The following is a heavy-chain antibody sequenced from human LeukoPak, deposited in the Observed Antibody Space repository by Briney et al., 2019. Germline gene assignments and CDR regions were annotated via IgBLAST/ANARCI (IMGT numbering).Heavy chain of an antibody. J-gene: IGHJ6*04. D-gene: IGHD4-17*01. CDR2: IIPIFGTA. Sequence: SVKVSCKASGGTFSSYAISWVRQAPGQGLEWMGGIIPIFGTANYAQKFQGRVTITANESTSTAYMELSSLRSEDTAVYYCASPTVTTSYYYGMDVWGKGTTVTVSS. CDR3: ASPTVTTSYYYGMDV. CDR1: GGTFSSYA. V-gene: IGHV1-69*13.